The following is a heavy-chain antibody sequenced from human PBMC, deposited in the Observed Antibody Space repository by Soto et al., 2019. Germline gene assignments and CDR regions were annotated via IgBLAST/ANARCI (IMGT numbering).Heavy chain of an antibody. CDR3: TRANWYSEY. Sequence: QVQLQESGPGLVKPSETLSLTCTVSGGSINNHYWSWIRQPPGKGLEWLGYVYYNGITNYNPSLKSLVTMSADTSKNPLSLHLTSLTAADTAIYYCTRANWYSEYWGQGTLVTVSS. V-gene: IGHV4-59*11. D-gene: IGHD7-27*01. CDR1: GGSINNHY. CDR2: VYYNGIT. J-gene: IGHJ4*02.